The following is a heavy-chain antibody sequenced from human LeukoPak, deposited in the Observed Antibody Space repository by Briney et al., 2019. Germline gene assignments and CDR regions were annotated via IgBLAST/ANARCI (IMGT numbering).Heavy chain of an antibody. D-gene: IGHD5-24*01. V-gene: IGHV3-30*04. J-gene: IGHJ4*02. Sequence: GGSLRLSCAVSGFTFSAYAMHWVRQAPGKGLEWVAVISYDGSYQAYADSVKGRFTVSRDSSKNTLYLQLNSLRPEDTGLYYCARERRRDGYNYKDYWGQGTQVSVSS. CDR2: ISYDGSYQ. CDR1: GFTFSAYA. CDR3: ARERRRDGYNYKDY.